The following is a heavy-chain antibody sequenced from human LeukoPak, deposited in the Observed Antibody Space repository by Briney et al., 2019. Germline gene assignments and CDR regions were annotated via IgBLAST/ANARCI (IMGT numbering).Heavy chain of an antibody. V-gene: IGHV4-4*02. J-gene: IGHJ4*02. Sequence: SETLSLTCGVSGGSISSTNWWTWVRQPPGEGLEWIGEVHLSGRTNYNPSLESRVPMSVDMSENNISLKLTSVTAADTAVYYCAREGGPYRPLDYSGQGTLVTVSS. CDR3: AREGGPYRPLDY. CDR1: GGSISSTNW. CDR2: VHLSGRT.